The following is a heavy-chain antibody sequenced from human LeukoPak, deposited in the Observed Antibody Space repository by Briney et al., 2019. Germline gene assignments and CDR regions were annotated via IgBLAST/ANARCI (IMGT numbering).Heavy chain of an antibody. CDR3: ARRLGFRIDY. V-gene: IGHV4-39*01. CDR1: GDSISNSNYY. CDR2: IYYRGST. Sequence: SEALSLTCTVSGDSISNSNYYWGWIRQPPGKGLEWIGSIYYRGSTYYNSSLKSRVTISVDTSKNQFSLKLSSVTAADTAVYYCARRLGFRIDYWGQGTLVTVSS. D-gene: IGHD5-12*01. J-gene: IGHJ4*02.